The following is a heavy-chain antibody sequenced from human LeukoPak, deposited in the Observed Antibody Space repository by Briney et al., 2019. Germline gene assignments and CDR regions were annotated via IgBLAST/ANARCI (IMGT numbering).Heavy chain of an antibody. CDR1: GGTFSSYA. CDR2: IIPIFGTA. J-gene: IGHJ3*02. D-gene: IGHD3-22*01. CDR3: ARRTYYDSTPPKDAFDI. V-gene: IGHV1-69*13. Sequence: ASVKVSCKASGGTFSSYAISWVRQAPGQGLEWMGGIIPIFGTANYAQKFQGRVTITADESTSTAYMELSSLRSEDTAVYYCARRTYYDSTPPKDAFDIWGQGTMVTVSS.